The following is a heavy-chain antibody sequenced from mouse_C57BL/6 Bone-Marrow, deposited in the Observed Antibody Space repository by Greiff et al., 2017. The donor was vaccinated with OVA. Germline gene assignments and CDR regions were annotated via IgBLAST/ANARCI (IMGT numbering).Heavy chain of an antibody. CDR3: ATTSWFAY. J-gene: IGHJ3*01. Sequence: QVHVKQSGAELVKPGASVKMSCKASGYTFTSYWITWVKQRPVQGLEWIGDIYPGSGSTNYNEKFKSKATLTVDTSSSTAYMQLSSLTSEDSAVYYCATTSWFAYWGQGTLVTVSA. CDR2: IYPGSGST. CDR1: GYTFTSYW. V-gene: IGHV1-55*01. D-gene: IGHD6-1*01.